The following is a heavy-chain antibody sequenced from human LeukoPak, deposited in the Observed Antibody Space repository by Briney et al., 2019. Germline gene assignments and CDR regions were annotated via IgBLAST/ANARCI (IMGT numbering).Heavy chain of an antibody. V-gene: IGHV3-48*02. D-gene: IGHD4-23*01. J-gene: IGHJ4*02. CDR1: GFTFRRNS. Sequence: GGSLRLSCVASGFTFRRNSMKWVRQAPGKGLEWVSHISKTSGTIYYADSVEGRFTISRDNAKNSLYLQMNSLRDEDTAVYYCARVTSGGNPYFDYWGQGTLVTVSS. CDR3: ARVTSGGNPYFDY. CDR2: ISKTSGTI.